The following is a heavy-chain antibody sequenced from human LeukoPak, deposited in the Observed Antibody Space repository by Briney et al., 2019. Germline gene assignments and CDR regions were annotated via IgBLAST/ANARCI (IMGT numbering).Heavy chain of an antibody. CDR2: IYHSGST. J-gene: IGHJ5*02. CDR1: GGSISSGGYY. V-gene: IGHV4-30-2*01. CDR3: ATCCYTASRFDP. D-gene: IGHD2-2*02. Sequence: PSQTLSLTCTVSGGSISSGGYYWSWIRQPPGKGLEWIGYIYHSGSTYYNPSLKSRVTISVDRSKNQFSLKLSSVTAADTAVYYCATCCYTASRFDPWGQGTLVTVSS.